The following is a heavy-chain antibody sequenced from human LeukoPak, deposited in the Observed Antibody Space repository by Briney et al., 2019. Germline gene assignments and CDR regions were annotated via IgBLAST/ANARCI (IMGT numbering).Heavy chain of an antibody. Sequence: GGSLRLSCAAPGFTFSSYWMSWVRQAPGKGLEWVANIKQDGSEKYYVDSVKGRFTISRDNAKNSLYLQMNSLRAEDTAVYYCAIGGYCRSTSCYTTPYYFDYWGQGTLVTVSS. CDR2: IKQDGSEK. D-gene: IGHD2-2*02. V-gene: IGHV3-7*01. J-gene: IGHJ4*02. CDR1: GFTFSSYW. CDR3: AIGGYCRSTSCYTTPYYFDY.